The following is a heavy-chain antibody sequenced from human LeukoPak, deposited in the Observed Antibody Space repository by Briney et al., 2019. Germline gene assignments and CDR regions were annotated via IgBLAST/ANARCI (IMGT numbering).Heavy chain of an antibody. CDR3: ARLDSGYFDY. D-gene: IGHD3-3*01. CDR2: IYYSGST. CDR1: GGSISSYY. Sequence: SETLSLTCTVSGGSISSYYWSWVRQPPGKGLEWIGNIYYSGSTNYKPSLKSRVIISVDTSKNQFALRLSSVTAADTAVYYCARLDSGYFDYWGQGTLVTVS. J-gene: IGHJ4*02. V-gene: IGHV4-59*08.